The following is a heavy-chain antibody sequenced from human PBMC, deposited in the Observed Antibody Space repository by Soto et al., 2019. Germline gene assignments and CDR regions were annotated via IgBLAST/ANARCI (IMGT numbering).Heavy chain of an antibody. J-gene: IGHJ5*02. V-gene: IGHV4-34*01. D-gene: IGHD2-2*01. Sequence: SETLSLTCTVSGASFSGYYWSWIRQPPGKGLEWIGQIYPTGSTNYNPSLKSRVTISVDMSKNQFSLTLRSVTAADTAVYYCVRGGAKNQQYHFDPWGQGILVTVSS. CDR2: IYPTGST. CDR3: VRGGAKNQQYHFDP. CDR1: GASFSGYY.